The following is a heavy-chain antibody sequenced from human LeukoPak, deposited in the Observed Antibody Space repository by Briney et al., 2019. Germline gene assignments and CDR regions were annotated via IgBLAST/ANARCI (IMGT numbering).Heavy chain of an antibody. Sequence: GGSLRLSCAASGFTFSSYAMSWVRQAPGKGLEWVSAISGSSGGTYYADSVKGRFTISRDNFRNTLYLQMNSLRAEDTAIFYCAKEASSYSSWYYSDAFDFWGRGTMVTVSS. J-gene: IGHJ3*01. V-gene: IGHV3-23*01. CDR1: GFTFSSYA. CDR2: ISGSSGGT. CDR3: AKEASSYSSWYYSDAFDF. D-gene: IGHD6-13*01.